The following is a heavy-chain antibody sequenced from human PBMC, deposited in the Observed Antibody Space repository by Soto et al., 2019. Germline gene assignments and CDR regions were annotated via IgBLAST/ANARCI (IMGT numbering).Heavy chain of an antibody. J-gene: IGHJ4*02. CDR3: ARGIQLWLRRINNGYSG. CDR1: GGTFSTYA. D-gene: IGHD5-18*01. V-gene: IGHV1-69*12. CDR2: IIPMFGTA. Sequence: QVQLVQSGAAVKKPESSVKVSCKAPGGTFSTYAISWVRQAPGQGLEWMGGIIPMFGTANYAQRFQDRVTITADESTNTVYMELSSLRSGDTAVYFCARGIQLWLRRINNGYSGWGQGTLVTVSS.